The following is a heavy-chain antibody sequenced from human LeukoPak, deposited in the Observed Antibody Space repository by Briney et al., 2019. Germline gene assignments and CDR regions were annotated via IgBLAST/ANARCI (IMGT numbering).Heavy chain of an antibody. J-gene: IGHJ4*02. D-gene: IGHD3-22*01. V-gene: IGHV3-23*01. CDR2: ISPSGDRT. CDR1: EFTFSSYA. CDR3: AIMHGYYDGSGFWVQ. Sequence: GGSLRLSCAASEFTFSSYAMGWVRPAPGKGLEWVSFISPSGDRTSNADSVEGRFTISRDNTRNTLYLQMNSLRDEDTGVYFCAIMHGYYDGSGFWVQWGQGTLVTVSS.